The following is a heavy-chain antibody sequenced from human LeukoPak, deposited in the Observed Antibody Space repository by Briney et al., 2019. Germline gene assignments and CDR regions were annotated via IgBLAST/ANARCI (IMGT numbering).Heavy chain of an antibody. CDR1: GYTFTNYG. V-gene: IGHV1-18*01. CDR2: ISAYNGNT. Sequence: ASVKVSCKASGYTFTNYGINWLRQAPGQGLEWMGWISAYNGNTNYAQRLQGRVTMTTDTSTSTAYMELRSLRSDDTAAYYCARDSLGSMEYWGQGTLVTVSS. J-gene: IGHJ4*02. D-gene: IGHD3-16*01. CDR3: ARDSLGSMEY.